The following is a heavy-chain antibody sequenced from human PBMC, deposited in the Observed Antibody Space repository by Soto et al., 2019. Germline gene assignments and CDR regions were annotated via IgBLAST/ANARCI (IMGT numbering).Heavy chain of an antibody. D-gene: IGHD1-26*01. CDR3: ARGSGGYLYYYYGRDV. J-gene: IGHJ6*02. CDR2: INAGNGNT. Sequence: QVQLVQSGAEVKKPGASVKVSCKASGYTFTSYAMHWVRQAPGQRLEWMGWINAGNGNTKYSQKVQGRVTITRDTSASTAYMELSSLRSEDTAVYYCARGSGGYLYYYYGRDVWGQGTTVTVSS. CDR1: GYTFTSYA. V-gene: IGHV1-3*01.